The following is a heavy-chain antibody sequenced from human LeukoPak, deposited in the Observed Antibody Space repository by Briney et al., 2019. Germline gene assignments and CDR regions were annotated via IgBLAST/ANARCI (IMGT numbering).Heavy chain of an antibody. D-gene: IGHD2-21*02. CDR3: ARRPYCGGDCYGYFQH. Sequence: SETLSLTCAVYGGSFSGYYWSWIRQPPGKGLEWIGEINHSGSTNYNPSLKSRVTISVDTSKNQFSLKLSSVTAADTAVYYCARRPYCGGDCYGYFQHWGQGTLVTVSS. V-gene: IGHV4-34*01. CDR1: GGSFSGYY. CDR2: INHSGST. J-gene: IGHJ1*01.